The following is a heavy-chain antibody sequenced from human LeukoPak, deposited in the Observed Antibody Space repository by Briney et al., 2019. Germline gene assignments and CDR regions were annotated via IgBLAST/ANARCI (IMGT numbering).Heavy chain of an antibody. J-gene: IGHJ5*02. D-gene: IGHD3-10*01. CDR1: GGSISSSSYY. CDR2: IYYSGST. CDR3: ARGRVLLWFGEESGFDP. Sequence: SETLSLTCTVSGGSISSSSYYWGRIRQPPGKGLEWIGSIYYSGSTYYNPSLKSRVTISVDTSKNQFSLKLSSVTAADTAVYYCARGRVLLWFGEESGFDPWGQGTLVTVSS. V-gene: IGHV4-39*07.